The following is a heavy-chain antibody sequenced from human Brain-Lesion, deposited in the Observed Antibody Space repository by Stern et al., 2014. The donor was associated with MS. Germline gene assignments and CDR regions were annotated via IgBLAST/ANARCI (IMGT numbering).Heavy chain of an antibody. CDR1: GGTFGTYP. D-gene: IGHD5-18*01. Sequence: VQLVESGPEVKKPGSSVQVSCKASGGTFGTYPITWLRQAPGQGPEWMGRIIPIFGSPNYAQKFQGRVTITADRSTTTVYMKLSSLKSDDAAVYYCAKDGPALVTNWFDPWGRGTLVTVSS. V-gene: IGHV1-69*06. J-gene: IGHJ5*02. CDR3: AKDGPALVTNWFDP. CDR2: IIPIFGSP.